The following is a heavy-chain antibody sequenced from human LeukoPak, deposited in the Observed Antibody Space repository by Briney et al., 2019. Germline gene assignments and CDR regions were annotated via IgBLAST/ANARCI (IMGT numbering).Heavy chain of an antibody. Sequence: GGSLRLSCAASGFTFSSYWMHWVRQAPGKGLVWVSRINSDGSSTSYADSVKGRFTISRDNAKNTLYLQMNSLRAEDTAVYYCAKDRSGSYYRVLDYWGQGTLVTVSS. V-gene: IGHV3-74*01. D-gene: IGHD1-26*01. CDR1: GFTFSSYW. J-gene: IGHJ4*02. CDR2: INSDGSST. CDR3: AKDRSGSYYRVLDY.